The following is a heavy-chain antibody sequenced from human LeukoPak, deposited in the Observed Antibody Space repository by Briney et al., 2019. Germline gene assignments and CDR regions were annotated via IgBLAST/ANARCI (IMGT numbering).Heavy chain of an antibody. D-gene: IGHD2-2*01. CDR2: ISGNGGNP. Sequence: GGSLRLSCTASGFTFSSYAMSWVRQAPGKGLEWVSAISGNGGNPYYADSVKGRFTISRDKYNNTLYLQMNNLRAEDTAVYYCAREPGSYHWFDSWGQGTRVTVSS. CDR1: GFTFSSYA. CDR3: AREPGSYHWFDS. V-gene: IGHV3-23*01. J-gene: IGHJ5*01.